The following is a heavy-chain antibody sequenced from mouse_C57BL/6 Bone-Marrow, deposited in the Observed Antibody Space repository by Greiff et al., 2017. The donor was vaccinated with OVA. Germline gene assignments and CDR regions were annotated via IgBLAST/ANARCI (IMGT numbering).Heavy chain of an antibody. J-gene: IGHJ1*03. CDR3: ARPTGSRGYFDV. CDR2: ISSGSSTI. D-gene: IGHD1-1*01. CDR1: GFTFSDYG. Sequence: DVKLQESGGGLVKPGGSLKLSCAASGFTFSDYGMHWVRQAPEKGLEWVAYISSGSSTIYYADTVKGRFTIARDNAKNPLFLQMTSLRAEDTAMYYCARPTGSRGYFDVWGTGTTVTVSS. V-gene: IGHV5-17*01.